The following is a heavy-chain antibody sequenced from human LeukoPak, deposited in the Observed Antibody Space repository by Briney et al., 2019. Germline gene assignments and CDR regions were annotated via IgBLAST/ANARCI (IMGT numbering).Heavy chain of an antibody. CDR1: GGSISSGGYY. D-gene: IGHD1-26*01. CDR3: AREIGAPSGRRAFDP. V-gene: IGHV4-31*03. Sequence: PSQTLSLTCTVSGGSISSGGYYWSWLRQHPGKGLEWIGYIYYSGSTYYNPSLKSRVTISVDTSKNQFSLKLSSVTAAGTAVYYCAREIGAPSGRRAFDPWGQGTLVTVSS. J-gene: IGHJ5*02. CDR2: IYYSGST.